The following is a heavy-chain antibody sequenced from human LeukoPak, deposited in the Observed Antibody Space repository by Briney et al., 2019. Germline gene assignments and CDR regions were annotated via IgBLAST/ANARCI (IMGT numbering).Heavy chain of an antibody. D-gene: IGHD3-3*01. CDR1: GGSISTYY. V-gene: IGHV4-59*01. CDR3: ARGRDFSSGYSFDY. Sequence: SETLSLTCAVSGGSISTYYWSWLWQPPGKGLEWIGYVYYSGSTEYNPSLESRVTISVDTSKNQFSLKLSSVTAADTAVYYCARGRDFSSGYSFDYWGQGILVTVSS. J-gene: IGHJ4*02. CDR2: VYYSGST.